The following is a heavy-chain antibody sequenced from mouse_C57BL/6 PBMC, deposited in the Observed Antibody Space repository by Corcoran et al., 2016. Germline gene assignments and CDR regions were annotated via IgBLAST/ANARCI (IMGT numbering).Heavy chain of an antibody. Sequence: QVQLQQPGTELVKPGASVKLSCKASGYTFTSYWMHWVKQRPGQGLEWIGNINPSNGGTNYNEKFKSKATLTVDKSSSTAYMQLSSLTSEDSAVYYCARSPHLYYYGLGGDYFDYWGQGTTLTVSS. D-gene: IGHD1-1*01. CDR3: ARSPHLYYYGLGGDYFDY. CDR2: INPSNGGT. V-gene: IGHV1-53*01. J-gene: IGHJ2*01. CDR1: GYTFTSYW.